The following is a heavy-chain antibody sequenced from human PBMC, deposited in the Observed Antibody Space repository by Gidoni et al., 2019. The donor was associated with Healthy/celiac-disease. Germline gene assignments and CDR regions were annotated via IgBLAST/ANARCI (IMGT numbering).Heavy chain of an antibody. Sequence: EVQLVVSGGGLVKPGGSLRLSCTASGCTFSSYSMNWVRKAPGKGLEWVSSISSSSSYIYYAESVKGRFTIYRDNAKNSLYLQMNSLRAEDTAVYYCARVYGDYDLGYWGQGTLVTVSS. CDR3: ARVYGDYDLGY. CDR1: GCTFSSYS. J-gene: IGHJ4*02. V-gene: IGHV3-21*01. D-gene: IGHD4-17*01. CDR2: ISSSSSYI.